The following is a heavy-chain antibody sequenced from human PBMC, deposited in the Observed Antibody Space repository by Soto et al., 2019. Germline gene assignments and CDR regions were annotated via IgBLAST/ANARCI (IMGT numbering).Heavy chain of an antibody. CDR2: ISYDGSDE. D-gene: IGHD4-17*01. CDR1: GFTFSSYG. Sequence: QVHLVESGGGVVQPGRSLRLSCTASGFTFSSYGIHWVRQAPGKGLEWVAVISYDGSDEYYADSVKGRFTISRDNSKNPLYLQMNSLRAEDTAVYYCANALETRGDYGDSDYWGQGTLVTVSS. J-gene: IGHJ4*02. V-gene: IGHV3-30*18. CDR3: ANALETRGDYGDSDY.